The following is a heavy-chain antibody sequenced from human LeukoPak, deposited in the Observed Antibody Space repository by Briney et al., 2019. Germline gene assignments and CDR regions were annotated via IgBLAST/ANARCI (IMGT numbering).Heavy chain of an antibody. J-gene: IGHJ4*02. CDR3: ARSLPYGTTWYGRSDF. CDR1: GFTFSNYN. V-gene: IGHV3-21*04. D-gene: IGHD6-13*01. Sequence: GGSLRLSCAASGFTFSNYNMNWVRQAPGKGLEWVSSISSSSSFIYYADSVKGRFTISRDNAMNSLYLQMNSLRAEDTAIYYCARSLPYGTTWYGRSDFWGQGTLVTVSS. CDR2: ISSSSSFI.